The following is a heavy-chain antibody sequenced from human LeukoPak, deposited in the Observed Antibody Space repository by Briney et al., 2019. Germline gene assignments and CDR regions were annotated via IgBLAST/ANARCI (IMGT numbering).Heavy chain of an antibody. V-gene: IGHV1-18*01. J-gene: IGHJ3*02. D-gene: IGHD5-12*01. CDR3: ARDRRDGYVDI. CDR1: GYTFTSYG. Sequence: ASVKVSCKASGYTFTSYGISWVRQAPGQGLEWMGWISVYNGNTNYAQKLQGRVTMTTGTSTSTAYMELRSLRSDDTAVYYCARDRRDGYVDIWGQGTMVTVSS. CDR2: ISVYNGNT.